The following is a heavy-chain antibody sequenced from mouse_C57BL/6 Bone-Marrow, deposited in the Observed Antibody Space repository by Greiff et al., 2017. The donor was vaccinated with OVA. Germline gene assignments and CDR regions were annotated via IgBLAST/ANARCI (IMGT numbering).Heavy chain of an antibody. V-gene: IGHV5-16*01. CDR3: ARGSFYYYGSSYDWYFDV. J-gene: IGHJ1*03. CDR2: INYDGSST. Sequence: EVQVVESEGGLVQPGSSMKLSCTASGFTFSDYYMAWVRQVPEKGLEWVANINYDGSSTYYLDSLKSRFIISRDNAKNILYLQMSSLKSEDTATYYCARGSFYYYGSSYDWYFDVWGTGTTVTVSS. D-gene: IGHD1-1*01. CDR1: GFTFSDYY.